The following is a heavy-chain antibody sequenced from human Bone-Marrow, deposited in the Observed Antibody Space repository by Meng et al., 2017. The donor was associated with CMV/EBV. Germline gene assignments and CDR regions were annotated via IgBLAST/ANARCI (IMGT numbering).Heavy chain of an antibody. V-gene: IGHV4-39*07. CDR1: GGSISSSSYY. Sequence: SETLSLTCTVSGGSISSSSYYWVWIRQPPGKGLEWIGSIYYSGSTYYNPSLKSRVTISVDTSKNQFSLKLSSVTAADTAVYYCARGGSHTYYDFWSGSNWFDPWGQGTLVTVSS. CDR2: IYYSGST. J-gene: IGHJ5*02. D-gene: IGHD3-3*01. CDR3: ARGGSHTYYDFWSGSNWFDP.